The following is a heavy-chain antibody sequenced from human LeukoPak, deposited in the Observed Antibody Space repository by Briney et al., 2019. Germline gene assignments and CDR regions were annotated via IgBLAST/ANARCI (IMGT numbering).Heavy chain of an antibody. CDR3: ASVWFGELSNYYGMDV. Sequence: ASVKVSCKASGGTFSSYAISWVRQAPGQGLEWMGGIIPIFGTANYAQKFQGRVTITADESTSTAYMEPSSLRSEDTAVYYCASVWFGELSNYYGMDVWGQGTTVTVSS. V-gene: IGHV1-69*13. CDR2: IIPIFGTA. D-gene: IGHD3-10*01. J-gene: IGHJ6*02. CDR1: GGTFSSYA.